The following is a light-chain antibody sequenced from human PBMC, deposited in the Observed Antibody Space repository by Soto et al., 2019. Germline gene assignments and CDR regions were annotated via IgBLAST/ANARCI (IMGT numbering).Light chain of an antibody. CDR1: QSVSSSY. V-gene: IGKV3-20*01. Sequence: EIVLTQSPGTLSLSPGERATLSCRASQSVSSSYLAWYQQKPGQAPMLLIDGASSRATGIPDRFSGSGYGTDFTLTISRLEPEDFAVYYCQQYGSALQLTFGQGTKVDIK. CDR2: GAS. J-gene: IGKJ1*01. CDR3: QQYGSALQLT.